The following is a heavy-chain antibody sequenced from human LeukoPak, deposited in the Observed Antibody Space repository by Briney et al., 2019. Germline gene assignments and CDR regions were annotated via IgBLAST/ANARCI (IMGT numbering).Heavy chain of an antibody. D-gene: IGHD3-16*01. V-gene: IGHV4-31*03. CDR2: IYYSGST. J-gene: IGHJ4*02. CDR3: ARGDYVWGTNFDY. CDR1: GGSISSGGYY. Sequence: SETLSLTCTVSGGSISSGGYYWSWIRQHPGKDLEWIGYIYYSGSTYYNPSLKSRVTISVDTSKNQFSLKLSSVTAADTAVYYCARGDYVWGTNFDYWGQGTLVTVSS.